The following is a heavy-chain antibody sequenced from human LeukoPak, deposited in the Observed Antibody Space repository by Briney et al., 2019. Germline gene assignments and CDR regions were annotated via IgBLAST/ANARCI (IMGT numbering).Heavy chain of an antibody. Sequence: RPSETLSLTCTVSGDSISSYYWTWIRQPPGKGLEWIGYIYNSGSTNYNPSLRSRVTISVDTSKNQFSLKLSSVTAADTAVYYCARDPAAAYFDYWGQGTLVTVSS. CDR3: ARDPAAAYFDY. CDR2: IYNSGST. V-gene: IGHV4-59*01. J-gene: IGHJ4*02. D-gene: IGHD6-13*01. CDR1: GDSISSYY.